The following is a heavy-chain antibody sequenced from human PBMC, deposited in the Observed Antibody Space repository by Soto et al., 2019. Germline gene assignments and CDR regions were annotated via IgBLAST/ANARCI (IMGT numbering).Heavy chain of an antibody. CDR3: ARHWITMVRGVCHFDY. D-gene: IGHD3-10*01. V-gene: IGHV4-61*01. CDR2: IYYSGST. CDR1: GGSVSSGSYY. J-gene: IGHJ4*02. Sequence: SETLSLTCTVSGGSVSSGSYYWSWIRQPPGKGLEWIGYIYYSGSTNYNPSLKSRVTISVDTSKNQFSLKLISVTAADTAVYYCARHWITMVRGVCHFDYWGQGTLVTVSS.